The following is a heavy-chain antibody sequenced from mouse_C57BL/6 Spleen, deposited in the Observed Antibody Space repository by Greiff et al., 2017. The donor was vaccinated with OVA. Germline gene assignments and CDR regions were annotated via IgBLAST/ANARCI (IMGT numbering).Heavy chain of an antibody. CDR3: ARKEGSMGFDY. CDR2: IYPRSGNT. CDR1: GYTFTSYG. J-gene: IGHJ2*01. V-gene: IGHV1-81*01. Sequence: QVQLKQSGAELARPGASVKLSCKASGYTFTSYGISWVKQRTGQGLEWIGEIYPRSGNTYYNEKFKGKATLTADKSSSTAYMELRSLTSEDSAVYFCARKEGSMGFDYWGQGTTLTVSS.